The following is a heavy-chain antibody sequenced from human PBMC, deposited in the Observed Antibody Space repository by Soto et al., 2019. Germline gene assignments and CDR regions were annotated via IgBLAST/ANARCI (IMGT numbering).Heavy chain of an antibody. D-gene: IGHD3-10*01. J-gene: IGHJ3*02. CDR3: AATSRPYYGSGSYLLNDAFDI. CDR1: GYTFTSYA. Sequence: GASVKVSCKASGYTFTSYAMHWVRQAPGQRLEWMGWINAGNGNTKYSQKFQGRVTITRDTSASTAYMELSSLRSEDTAVYYCAATSRPYYGSGSYLLNDAFDIWGQGTMVTVS. CDR2: INAGNGNT. V-gene: IGHV1-3*01.